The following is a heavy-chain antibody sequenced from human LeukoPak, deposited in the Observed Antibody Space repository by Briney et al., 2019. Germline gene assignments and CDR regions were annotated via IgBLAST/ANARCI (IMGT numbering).Heavy chain of an antibody. CDR2: INSDESNT. CDR1: GFTFSHYL. V-gene: IGHV3-74*01. D-gene: IGHD2-8*01. Sequence: GGSLRLSCAASGFTFSHYLMHWVRQAPGKGLVWVSRINSDESNTNSYADSVKGRFIISRDNAKNTLYLQMNSLRAEDTAVYFCGRGGNGIEIWGQGTTVIVSS. J-gene: IGHJ3*02. CDR3: GRGGNGIEI.